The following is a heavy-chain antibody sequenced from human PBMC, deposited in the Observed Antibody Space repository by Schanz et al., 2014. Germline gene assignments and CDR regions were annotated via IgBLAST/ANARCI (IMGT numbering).Heavy chain of an antibody. CDR2: IGVDGTTT. Sequence: EVQLLESGGGLVQPGGSLRLSCAASGFGFSSYSMNWVRQAPGKGLEWVSVIGVDGTTTYYADSVKGRFTISRDNAKSSLYLQMNSLRVEDTAVYYCAASSGWHPSTDYWGQGTLVTVSS. V-gene: IGHV3-48*04. D-gene: IGHD6-19*01. CDR1: GFGFSSYS. J-gene: IGHJ4*02. CDR3: AASSGWHPSTDY.